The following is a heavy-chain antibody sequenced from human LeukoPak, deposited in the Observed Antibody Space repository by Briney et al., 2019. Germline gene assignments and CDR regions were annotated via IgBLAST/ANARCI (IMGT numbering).Heavy chain of an antibody. Sequence: ASVKVSCKASGFSFSTSAITWVRQAPDRGLEWIGWVSPTHVNTNPAQNLQGRVTLTIDSSSSTAFMEVRSLTSDDTAVYCCARGRVPGYYGMDVWGQGITVTVSS. CDR2: VSPTHVNT. CDR1: GFSFSTSA. V-gene: IGHV1-18*01. J-gene: IGHJ6*02. CDR3: ARGRVPGYYGMDV.